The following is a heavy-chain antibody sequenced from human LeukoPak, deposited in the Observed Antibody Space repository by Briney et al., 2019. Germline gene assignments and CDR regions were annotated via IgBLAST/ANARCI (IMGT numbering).Heavy chain of an antibody. Sequence: GGSLRLSCASSGFTFRDYWMSWVRQAPGKGLEWLANIKQDGSEKYYVDSVKGRFTISRDNAKNSVYLQMNSLRVDDTAVYYCAILGTAFDIWGQGTMVTVSS. V-gene: IGHV3-7*01. CDR3: AILGTAFDI. CDR1: GFTFRDYW. D-gene: IGHD2-21*01. J-gene: IGHJ3*02. CDR2: IKQDGSEK.